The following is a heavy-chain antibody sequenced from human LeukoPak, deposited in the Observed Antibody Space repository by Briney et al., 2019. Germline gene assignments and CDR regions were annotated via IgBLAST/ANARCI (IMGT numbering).Heavy chain of an antibody. Sequence: SETLSLTCTVSGGSISSSAYHWGWIRQPPGKGLEWVGSIYYSGSTYYNLSLKSRVTMSVDTSKNQFSLKLSSVTAADTAVYYCARDGNTDLAVAGTLIWFDPWGQGTLVTVSS. V-gene: IGHV4-39*07. CDR1: GGSISSSAYH. CDR3: ARDGNTDLAVAGTLIWFDP. CDR2: IYYSGST. D-gene: IGHD6-19*01. J-gene: IGHJ5*02.